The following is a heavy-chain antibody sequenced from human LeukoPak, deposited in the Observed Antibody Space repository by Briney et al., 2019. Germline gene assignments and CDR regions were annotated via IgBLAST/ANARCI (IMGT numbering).Heavy chain of an antibody. D-gene: IGHD3-22*01. CDR2: ISSSSSYV. CDR1: GFTFSSYS. CDR3: ARWPYYYDSSGYYADY. V-gene: IGHV3-21*01. J-gene: IGHJ4*02. Sequence: GGSLRLSCAASGFTFSSYSMNWVRQAPGKGLEWVSSISSSSSYVYYADSVKGRFTISRDNAKNSLYLQMNSLRAEDTAVYYCARWPYYYDSSGYYADYWGQGTLVTVSS.